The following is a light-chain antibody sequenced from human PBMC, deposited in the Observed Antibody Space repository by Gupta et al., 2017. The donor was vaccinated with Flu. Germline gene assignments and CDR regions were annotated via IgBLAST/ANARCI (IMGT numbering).Light chain of an antibody. CDR2: DVS. V-gene: IGLV2-11*01. CDR3: CSYAGSYSWV. Sequence: QSALTQPRSVSGSPGQSVTISCTGTSSDVGGYTYVSWYQQHPGKAPKIIIYDVSRWPSGVPDRFSGSKSGNTASLTISGLQAEDEADYYCCSYAGSYSWVFGGGTKLTVL. J-gene: IGLJ3*02. CDR1: SSDVGGYTY.